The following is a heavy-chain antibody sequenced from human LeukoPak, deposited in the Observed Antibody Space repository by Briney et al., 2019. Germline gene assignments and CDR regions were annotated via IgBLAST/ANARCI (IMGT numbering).Heavy chain of an antibody. V-gene: IGHV3-30*02. J-gene: IGHJ5*02. D-gene: IGHD3-3*01. Sequence: PGGSLRLSCAASGFTFSSYGMHWVRQAPGKGLEWVAFIRYDGSNKYYADSVKGRFTVSRDNSKNTLYLQMNSLRAEDTAVYYCAKDGSFLEWLPSRFDPWGQGTLVTVSS. CDR3: AKDGSFLEWLPSRFDP. CDR1: GFTFSSYG. CDR2: IRYDGSNK.